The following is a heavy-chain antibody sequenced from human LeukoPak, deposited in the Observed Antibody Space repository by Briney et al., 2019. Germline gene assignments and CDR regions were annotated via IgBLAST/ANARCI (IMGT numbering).Heavy chain of an antibody. CDR1: GYTFTSYY. CDR2: INPSGGST. D-gene: IGHD6-13*01. J-gene: IGHJ4*02. CDR3: ARNGPIAAAGPAGMVEYYFDY. Sequence: GASVKASCKASGYTFTSYYMHWVRQAPGQGLEWMGIINPSGGSTSYAQKFQGRVTMTRDTSTSTVYMELSSLRSEDTAVYYCARNGPIAAAGPAGMVEYYFDYWGQGTLVTVSS. V-gene: IGHV1-46*01.